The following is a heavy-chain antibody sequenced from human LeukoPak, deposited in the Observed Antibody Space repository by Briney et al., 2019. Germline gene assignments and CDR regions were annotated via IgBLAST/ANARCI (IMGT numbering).Heavy chain of an antibody. CDR1: GGTFSSYA. Sequence: GASVKVSCKASGGTFSSYAISWVRQAPGQGLEWMGGIIPIFGTANYAQKFQGRVTITADESTSTAYMELSSLRSEDTAVYYCASVEIVVVPAALLVYWGQGTLVTVSS. D-gene: IGHD2-2*01. V-gene: IGHV1-69*13. J-gene: IGHJ4*02. CDR2: IIPIFGTA. CDR3: ASVEIVVVPAALLVY.